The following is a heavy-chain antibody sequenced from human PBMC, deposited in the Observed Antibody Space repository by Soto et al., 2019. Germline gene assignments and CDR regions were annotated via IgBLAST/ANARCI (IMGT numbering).Heavy chain of an antibody. CDR2: IFYCGST. V-gene: IGHV4-31*03. J-gene: IGHJ4*02. Sequence: SETLSLTCSVSGVSLTSGTYYWSWIRQHSGKGLEWIWYIFYCGSTDYNPSLKSRVIISVDTSKNQFSLKLCSVTAADTAVYYCASTEDFFDYWGQGTLVTVSS. CDR1: GVSLTSGTYY. CDR3: ASTEDFFDY.